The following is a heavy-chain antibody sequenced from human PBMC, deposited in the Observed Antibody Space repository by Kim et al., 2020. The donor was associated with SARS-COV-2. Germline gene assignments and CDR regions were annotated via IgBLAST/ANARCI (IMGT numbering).Heavy chain of an antibody. CDR1: GGSFSGYY. Sequence: SETLSLTCAVYGGSFSGYYWSWIRQPPGKGLEWIGEINHSGSTNYNPSLKSRVTISVDTSKNQFSLKLSSVTAADTAVYYCARGGPYSSSWTGIWGQGTMVTVSS. CDR3: ARGGPYSSSWTGI. CDR2: INHSGST. V-gene: IGHV4-34*01. D-gene: IGHD6-13*01. J-gene: IGHJ3*02.